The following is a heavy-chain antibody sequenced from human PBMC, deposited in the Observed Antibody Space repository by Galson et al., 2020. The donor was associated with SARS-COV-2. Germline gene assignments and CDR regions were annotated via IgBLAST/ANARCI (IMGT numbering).Heavy chain of an antibody. CDR2: ISYDGSNK. D-gene: IGHD6-25*01. J-gene: IGHJ4*02. CDR3: ARDRAPIAAAPYFFDS. Sequence: GGSLRLSCAASGFTFSSYGMHWVRQAPGKGLEWVAVISYDGSNKYYADSVKGRFTISRDNSKNTLYLQMNSLRAEDTAVYYCARDRAPIAAAPYFFDSWGQGTLVTVSS. CDR1: GFTFSSYG. V-gene: IGHV3-30*03.